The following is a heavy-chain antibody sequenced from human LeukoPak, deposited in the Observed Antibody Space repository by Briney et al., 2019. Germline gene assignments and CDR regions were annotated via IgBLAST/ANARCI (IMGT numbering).Heavy chain of an antibody. CDR2: IYPGDSDT. J-gene: IGHJ5*02. CDR3: ARRKGFGELRIGDWFDP. Sequence: GESLKISCXGSGYRFTSYWIGWVRQMPGKGLEWMGIIYPGDSDTRYSPSFQGQVTISADKSISTAYLQWSSLKASDTAMYYCARRKGFGELRIGDWFDPWGQGTLVTVSS. V-gene: IGHV5-51*01. D-gene: IGHD3-10*01. CDR1: GYRFTSYW.